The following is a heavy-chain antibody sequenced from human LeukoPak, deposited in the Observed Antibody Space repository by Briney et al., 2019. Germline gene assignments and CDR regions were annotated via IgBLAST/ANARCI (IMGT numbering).Heavy chain of an antibody. Sequence: SETLSLTCTVSGGSISSYYWSWIRQPPGKGLEWIGYIYYSGSTNYNPSLKSRVTISVDTSKNQFSLKLSSVTAADTAVYYCAKYSSSSYYQGAFDIWGQGTMVTVSS. V-gene: IGHV4-59*08. CDR2: IYYSGST. D-gene: IGHD6-13*01. CDR3: AKYSSSSYYQGAFDI. J-gene: IGHJ3*02. CDR1: GGSISSYY.